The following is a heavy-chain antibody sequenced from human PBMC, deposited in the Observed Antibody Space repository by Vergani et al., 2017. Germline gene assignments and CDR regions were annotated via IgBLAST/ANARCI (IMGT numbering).Heavy chain of an antibody. Sequence: VQLVESGGGLVQPGGSLRLSCAASGFSFSNYGLSWVRQAPGRGLEWVSAISGRGNSAYYADSVKGRFTIARDNSKNTLYLQMYSLRAEDTAVYYCAADQGGRAYCGGDCYSNWGQGTLVTVSS. V-gene: IGHV3-23*04. CDR1: GFSFSNYG. CDR3: AADQGGRAYCGGDCYSN. D-gene: IGHD2-21*02. CDR2: ISGRGNSA. J-gene: IGHJ4*02.